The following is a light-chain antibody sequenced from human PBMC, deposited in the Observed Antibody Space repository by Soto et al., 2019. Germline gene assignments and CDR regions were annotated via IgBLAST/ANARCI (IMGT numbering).Light chain of an antibody. V-gene: IGKV3-11*01. Sequence: EIVFTQSPATLSLSPWEIAPLSCRASQSVSSNLAWYQQKPGQAPRLLIYDASNRATGIPARFSGSGSGTDFTLTISSLEPEDFAVYYCQQRSNWPRTFGQGTKVDIK. J-gene: IGKJ1*01. CDR2: DAS. CDR1: QSVSSN. CDR3: QQRSNWPRT.